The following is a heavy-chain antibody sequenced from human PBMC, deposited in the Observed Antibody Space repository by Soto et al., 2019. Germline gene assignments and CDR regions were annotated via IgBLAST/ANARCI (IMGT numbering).Heavy chain of an antibody. Sequence: GGSLRLSCAASGFTFISYAMSWVRQAPGKGLEWVSGINGGGDSTYFADSVRGRFTISRDNSKNTLFLQMTSLRAEDTAVYYCARGWTFDLWGQGTLVTVSS. CDR2: INGGGDST. CDR1: GFTFISYA. J-gene: IGHJ4*02. V-gene: IGHV3-23*01. CDR3: ARGWTFDL. D-gene: IGHD1-1*01.